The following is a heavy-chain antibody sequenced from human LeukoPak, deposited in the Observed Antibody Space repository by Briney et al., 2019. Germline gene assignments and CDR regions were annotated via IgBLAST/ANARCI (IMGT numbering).Heavy chain of an antibody. D-gene: IGHD6-19*01. CDR3: ARVISVAGYDY. CDR2: ISSNGSPI. J-gene: IGHJ4*02. Sequence: GGSLRLSCAASGFTFSSCEMNWVRQAPGKGLEWVSYISSNGSPIYYADSVKGRFTISRDNAKNSLYLQMNSLRAEDTAVYYCARVISVAGYDYWGQGTLVTVSS. CDR1: GFTFSSCE. V-gene: IGHV3-48*03.